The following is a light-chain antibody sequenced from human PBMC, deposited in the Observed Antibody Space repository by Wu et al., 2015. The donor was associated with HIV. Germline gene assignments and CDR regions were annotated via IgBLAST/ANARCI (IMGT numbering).Light chain of an antibody. J-gene: IGKJ5*01. V-gene: IGKV3-20*01. CDR1: QSVGNF. CDR3: QQYRDSATT. Sequence: PGERATLSCRASQSVGNFLAWYQQKPGQAPTAPHVCCIQQGRWRARQVRCQWSGTDFTLTIDRLEPEDFAVYFCQQYRDSATTFGQGTRLENK. CDR2: CI.